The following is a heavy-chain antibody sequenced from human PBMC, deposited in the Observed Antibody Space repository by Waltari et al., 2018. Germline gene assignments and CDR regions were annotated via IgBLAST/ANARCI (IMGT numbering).Heavy chain of an antibody. D-gene: IGHD5-18*01. Sequence: QVQLVQSGAEVKKPGASVKVSCKASGYTFTSYAMHWVRQAPGQRLEWMGWINAVNGNTKYSQKFQDRVTITRDTSASTAYMELSSLRSEDTAVYYCARDWTGYSYPAWGQGTLVTVSS. CDR1: GYTFTSYA. V-gene: IGHV1-3*01. J-gene: IGHJ5*02. CDR2: INAVNGNT. CDR3: ARDWTGYSYPA.